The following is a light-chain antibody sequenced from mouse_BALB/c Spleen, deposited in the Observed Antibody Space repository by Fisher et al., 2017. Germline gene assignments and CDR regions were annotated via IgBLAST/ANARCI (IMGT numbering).Light chain of an antibody. CDR2: GTS. J-gene: IGKJ1*01. V-gene: IGKV4-59*01. CDR3: QQWSSNPRT. CDR1: SSVSY. Sequence: IVLTQSPAIMSASPGEKVTMTCSASSSVSYMHWYQQKSGTSPKRWIYGTSNLASGVPVRFSGSGSGTSYSLTISSMEAEDAATYYCQQWSSNPRTFGGGTKLEIK.